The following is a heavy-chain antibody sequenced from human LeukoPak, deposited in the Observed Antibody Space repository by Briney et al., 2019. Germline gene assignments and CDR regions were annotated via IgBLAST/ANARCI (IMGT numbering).Heavy chain of an antibody. Sequence: ASVKVSCKASGYAFTSYYMHWVRQAPGQGLEWMGWISAYNGNTNYAQKLQGRVTMTTDTSTSTAYMELRSLRSDDTAVYYCARDVERFLVVPAAIENWGQGTMVTVSS. CDR1: GYAFTSYY. CDR3: ARDVERFLVVPAAIEN. CDR2: ISAYNGNT. V-gene: IGHV1-18*04. J-gene: IGHJ3*01. D-gene: IGHD2-2*02.